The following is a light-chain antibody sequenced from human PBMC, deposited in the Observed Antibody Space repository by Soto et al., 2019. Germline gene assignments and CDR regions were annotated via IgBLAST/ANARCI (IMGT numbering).Light chain of an antibody. CDR2: GAS. Sequence: EIVMTQSPATLSVSPGERATLSCRASQSVRSNLAWYQQKPGQAPRLLIYGASTRATGIPARFSGSGSGTEFTRTISSLQSEDFAVYYCQQYNNWPPLSFGGGTKVEIK. CDR3: QQYNNWPPLS. CDR1: QSVRSN. J-gene: IGKJ4*01. V-gene: IGKV3-15*01.